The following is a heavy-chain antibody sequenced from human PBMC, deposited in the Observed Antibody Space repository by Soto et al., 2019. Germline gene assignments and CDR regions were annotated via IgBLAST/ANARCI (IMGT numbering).Heavy chain of an antibody. J-gene: IGHJ4*02. V-gene: IGHV3-30-3*01. D-gene: IGHD3-10*01. CDR3: ARVSEYGSGSYLASFYFDY. CDR1: GFTFSSYA. CDR2: ISYDGSNK. Sequence: GGSLRLSCAASGFTFSSYAMHWVCQAPGKGLEWVAVISYDGSNKYYADSVKGRFTISRDNSKNTLYLQMNSLRAEDTAVYYCARVSEYGSGSYLASFYFDYWGQGTLVTVSS.